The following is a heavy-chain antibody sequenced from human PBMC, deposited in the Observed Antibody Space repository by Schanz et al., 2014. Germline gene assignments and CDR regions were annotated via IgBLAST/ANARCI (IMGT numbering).Heavy chain of an antibody. CDR3: ARGGFGEVSYFDY. CDR1: GFTFSDYW. V-gene: IGHV3-23*04. D-gene: IGHD3-10*01. Sequence: EVQLVESGGGLVQPGGSLRLSCTASGFTFSDYWMSWVRQAPGKGLEWVSAISGGGGTTYYADSVKGRFTISRDNSKNTLYLQMNSLRPEDTAVYYCARGGFGEVSYFDYWGQGTLVTVSS. J-gene: IGHJ4*02. CDR2: ISGGGGTT.